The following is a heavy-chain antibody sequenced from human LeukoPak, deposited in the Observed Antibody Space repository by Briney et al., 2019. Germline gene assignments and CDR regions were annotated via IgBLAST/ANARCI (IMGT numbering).Heavy chain of an antibody. D-gene: IGHD3-16*01. CDR1: GASASYNY. J-gene: IGHJ5*02. CDR2: IDTSGNT. Sequence: SGTLSLTCIVSGASASYNYWSWLRQPAGKGLEWVGRIDTSGNTNYNPSLKSRASMSMDTSKKQFSLQLTSVTAADTAVYYCARGPWVAGGGMIDPWGQGTLVTVSS. CDR3: ARGPWVAGGGMIDP. V-gene: IGHV4-4*07.